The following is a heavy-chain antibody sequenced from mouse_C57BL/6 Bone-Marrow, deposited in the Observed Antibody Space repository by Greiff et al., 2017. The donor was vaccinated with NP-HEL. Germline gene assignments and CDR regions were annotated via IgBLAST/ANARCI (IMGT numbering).Heavy chain of an antibody. CDR1: GFTFSDYG. V-gene: IGHV5-17*01. CDR2: ISSGSSTI. CDR3: ARPGGDLDWFAC. Sequence: DVHLVESGGGLVKPGGSLKLSCAASGFTFSDYGMHWVRQAPEKGLEWVAYISSGSSTIYYADTVKGRFTISRDNAKNTLFLQMTSLRSEDTAMYYCARPGGDLDWFACWGQGTLVTVSA. D-gene: IGHD3-3*01. J-gene: IGHJ3*01.